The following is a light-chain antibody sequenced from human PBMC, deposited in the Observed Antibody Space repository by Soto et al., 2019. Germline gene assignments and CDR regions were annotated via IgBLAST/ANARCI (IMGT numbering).Light chain of an antibody. CDR3: QQYSSYWT. V-gene: IGKV1-5*03. CDR1: QSISTW. J-gene: IGKJ1*01. Sequence: DIQMTQSPATLSASVGDRVTITCRASQSISTWLAWYQQKPGKAPKVLIHKASSLESGVPLRFSGSGSGTEFTLTISSLQPDDFATYYCQQYSSYWTFGQGTKVEIK. CDR2: KAS.